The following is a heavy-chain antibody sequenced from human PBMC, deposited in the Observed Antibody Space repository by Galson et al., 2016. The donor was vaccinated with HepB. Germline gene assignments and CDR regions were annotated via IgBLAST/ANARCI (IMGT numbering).Heavy chain of an antibody. V-gene: IGHV4-61*01. Sequence: SETLSLTCTVSGGSVSSGLYYWSWIRQSPGKGLEWIGYRYSSGSTNYNPSLQSRVTISVDTSKNQLSLRLNSVTATDTAVYYCARDLGTDGYNYRADWGQGTLVTVSS. CDR3: ARDLGTDGYNYRAD. CDR2: RYSSGST. J-gene: IGHJ4*02. D-gene: IGHD5-24*01. CDR1: GGSVSSGLYY.